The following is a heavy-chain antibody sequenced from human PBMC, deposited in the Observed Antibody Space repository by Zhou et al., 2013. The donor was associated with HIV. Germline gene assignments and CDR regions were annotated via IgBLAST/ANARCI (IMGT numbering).Heavy chain of an antibody. V-gene: IGHV4-38-2*01. CDR1: NYSINSGYY. D-gene: IGHD6-13*01. Sequence: QVQLQESGPGLVKPSETLSLTCAVSNYSINSGYYWGWVRQPPGKGLEWFGSIYHGGSTYYNPSLKSRVTLSVDTSKNQFSLKLSSVTAADTAAYYCARMGGHSNTWLFDYWGQGTLVTVSS. J-gene: IGHJ4*02. CDR3: ARMGGHSNTWLFDY. CDR2: IYHGGST.